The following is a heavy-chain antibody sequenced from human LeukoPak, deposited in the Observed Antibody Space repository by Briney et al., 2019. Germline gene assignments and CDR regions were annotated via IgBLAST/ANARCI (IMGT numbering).Heavy chain of an antibody. V-gene: IGHV4-59*01. Sequence: SETLSLTCTVSGGSISSYYWSWIRQPPGKGLEWIGYIYYSGSTNYNPSLKSRVTISVDTSKDQFSLKLSSVTAADTAVYYCARESSKVYGSGRLDYWGQGTPVTVSS. CDR1: GGSISSYY. D-gene: IGHD3-10*01. J-gene: IGHJ4*02. CDR3: ARESSKVYGSGRLDY. CDR2: IYYSGST.